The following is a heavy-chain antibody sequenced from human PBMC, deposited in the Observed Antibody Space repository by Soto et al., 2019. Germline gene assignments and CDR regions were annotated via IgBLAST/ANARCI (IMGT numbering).Heavy chain of an antibody. CDR3: ANLGGTAMVKIDY. CDR2: IIPIFGTA. Sequence: QVQLVQSGAEVKKPGSSVKVSCKASGGTFSSYAISWVRQAPGRGLEWMGGIIPIFGTAHYAQKFQGRVTITADKSTCTAYMELSSLRSEDTAVYYCANLGGTAMVKIDYWGQGTLVTVSS. J-gene: IGHJ4*02. D-gene: IGHD5-18*01. CDR1: GGTFSSYA. V-gene: IGHV1-69*06.